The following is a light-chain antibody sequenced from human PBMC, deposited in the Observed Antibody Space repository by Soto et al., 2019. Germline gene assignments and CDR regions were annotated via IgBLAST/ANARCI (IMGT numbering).Light chain of an antibody. Sequence: QSALTQPASVSGSPGQSITISCTGTSSDVCSYTYVSWYQHHPGKAPKLMIFDVSNRPSGVSNRFSGSKSGNTASLTISGLQPEDEADYYCSSYTTSNTRQIVFGTGTKVTVL. CDR3: SSYTTSNTRQIV. J-gene: IGLJ1*01. CDR2: DVS. CDR1: SSDVCSYTY. V-gene: IGLV2-14*03.